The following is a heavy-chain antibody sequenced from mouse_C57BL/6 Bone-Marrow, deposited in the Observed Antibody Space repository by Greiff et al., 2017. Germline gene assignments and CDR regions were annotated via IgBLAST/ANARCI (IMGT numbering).Heavy chain of an antibody. CDR2: IDPEDGET. D-gene: IGHD2-4*01. CDR3: ARWGLSTMSPYYFDY. V-gene: IGHV14-2*01. J-gene: IGHJ2*01. Sequence: VHVKQSGAELVKPGASVKLSCTASGFNFKDYYMHWVKQRPEQGLEWIGRIDPEDGETKYAPKFPGKAPITADTSSNTAYLQLSSLTSEDAAVYYCARWGLSTMSPYYFDYWGQGTTLTVSS. CDR1: GFNFKDYY.